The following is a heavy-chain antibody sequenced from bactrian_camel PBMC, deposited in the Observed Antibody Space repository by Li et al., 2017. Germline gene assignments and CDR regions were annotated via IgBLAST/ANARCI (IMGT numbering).Heavy chain of an antibody. CDR2: VYTGTKTT. CDR1: GHTYSSNC. CDR3: AASLLPSRECTLTESKYAY. J-gene: IGHJ4*01. D-gene: IGHD1*01. V-gene: IGHV3S54*01. Sequence: HVQLVESGGGSVQPGGSLRLSCGASGHTYSSNCMGWFRQPSGKERAAVAAVYTGTKTTYVADSLRGRFIVSQAVNGTLYLQMNSLKPEDTAVYYCAASLLPSRECTLTESKYAYWGQGTQVTVS.